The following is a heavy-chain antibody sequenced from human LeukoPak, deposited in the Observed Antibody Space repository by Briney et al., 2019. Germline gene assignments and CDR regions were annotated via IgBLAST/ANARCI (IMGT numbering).Heavy chain of an antibody. CDR1: GGSISSYY. J-gene: IGHJ6*03. CDR3: ARGGYSIDYYYMDV. V-gene: IGHV4-59*12. CDR2: IYYSGST. Sequence: SETLSLTCTVSGGSISSYYWSWIRQPPGKGLEWIGYIYYSGSTNYNPSLKSRVTISVDTSKNQFSLQLNSVTPEDTAVYYCARGGYSIDYYYMDVWGKGTTVTVSS. D-gene: IGHD5-18*01.